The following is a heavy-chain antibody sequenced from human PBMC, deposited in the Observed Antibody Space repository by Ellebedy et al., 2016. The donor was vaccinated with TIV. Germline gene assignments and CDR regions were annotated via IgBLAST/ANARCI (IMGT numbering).Heavy chain of an antibody. CDR2: INHRGST. V-gene: IGHV4-34*01. D-gene: IGHD4-11*01. J-gene: IGHJ2*01. CDR1: GGSFSGYS. CDR3: ARGNYQDVDLDHWYFDL. Sequence: SETLSLTCAVYGGSFSGYSWNWIRQPPGMGLEWIGEINHRGSTSYNPPLRSRVTISIDPSNHQFSLGLTSVTAADTAVYYCARGNYQDVDLDHWYFDLWGRGTLVTVSS.